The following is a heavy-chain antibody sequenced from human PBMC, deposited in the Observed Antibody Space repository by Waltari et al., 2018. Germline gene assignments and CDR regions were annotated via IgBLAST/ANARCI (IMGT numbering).Heavy chain of an antibody. V-gene: IGHV3-21*01. D-gene: IGHD6-6*01. Sequence: EVQLVESGGGLVKPGGSLRLSCAASGFTFSSYSMNWVRQAPGKGLVWVSSISSSSSYIYYADSVKGRFTISRDNAKNSLYLQMNSLRAEDTAVYYCARGGYSSSFGAPDYWGQGTLVTVSS. CDR3: ARGGYSSSFGAPDY. CDR2: ISSSSSYI. J-gene: IGHJ4*02. CDR1: GFTFSSYS.